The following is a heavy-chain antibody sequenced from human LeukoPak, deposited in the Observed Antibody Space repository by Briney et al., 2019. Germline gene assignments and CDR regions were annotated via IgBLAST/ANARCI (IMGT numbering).Heavy chain of an antibody. CDR2: IYYSRST. V-gene: IGHV4-39*02. J-gene: IGHJ5*02. CDR1: GGSVSSSSYY. CDR3: ARRPTMVRGKNWFDP. D-gene: IGHD3-10*01. Sequence: PSETLSLTCTVSGGSVSSSSYYWGWIRQPPGKGLEWIGSIYYSRSTYYNPSLKSRVTISVDTSKNHFSLNLSSVTAADTAVYYCARRPTMVRGKNWFDPWGQGTLVTVSS.